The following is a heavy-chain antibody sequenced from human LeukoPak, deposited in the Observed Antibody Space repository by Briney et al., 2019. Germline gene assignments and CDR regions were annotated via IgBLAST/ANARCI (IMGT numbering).Heavy chain of an antibody. CDR1: GGSISSYY. CDR2: INHSGST. CDR3: ARAPSLHYGDYPFDY. J-gene: IGHJ4*02. V-gene: IGHV4-34*01. Sequence: SETLSLTCTVSGGSISSYYWSWIRQPPGKGLEWIGEINHSGSTNYNPSLKSRVTISADTSKNQFSLKLSSVTAADTAVYYCARAPSLHYGDYPFDYWGQGTLVTVSS. D-gene: IGHD4-17*01.